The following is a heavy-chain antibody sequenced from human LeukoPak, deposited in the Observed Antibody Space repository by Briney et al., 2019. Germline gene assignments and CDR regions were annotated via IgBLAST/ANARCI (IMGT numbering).Heavy chain of an antibody. CDR1: GFTFSSYG. CDR2: IRYDGSNK. Sequence: PGGSLRLSCAASGFTFSSYGMHWVRQAPGKGLEWVAFIRYDGSNKYYADSVKGRFTISRDNSKNTLYLQMNSLRAEDTAVYYCARDPWGIAVAGTFDYWGQGTLVTVSS. J-gene: IGHJ4*02. V-gene: IGHV3-30*02. CDR3: ARDPWGIAVAGTFDY. D-gene: IGHD6-19*01.